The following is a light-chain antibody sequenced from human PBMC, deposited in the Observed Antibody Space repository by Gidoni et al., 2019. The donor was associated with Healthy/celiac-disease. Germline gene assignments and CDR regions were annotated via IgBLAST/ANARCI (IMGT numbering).Light chain of an antibody. Sequence: EIVFTQSPGTLSLSPGERATLSCRASQCVSSSYLAWYQQKPGQAPRLLIYGASSRATGIPDRFSGSGSGTDFTLTISRLEPEDFAVYYCQQYGSSPRTFGQGTKVEIK. J-gene: IGKJ1*01. CDR3: QQYGSSPRT. V-gene: IGKV3-20*01. CDR1: QCVSSSY. CDR2: GAS.